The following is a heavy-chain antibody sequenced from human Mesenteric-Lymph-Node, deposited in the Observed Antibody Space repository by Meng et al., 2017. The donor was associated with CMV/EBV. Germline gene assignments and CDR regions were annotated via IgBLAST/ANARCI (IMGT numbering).Heavy chain of an antibody. Sequence: GGSLRLSCAASGFTFSSYAMSWVRQAPGKGLEWVSVIYSDGSSTYYGDSVKGRFTISRDNSKNTLYLQMNSLRADDTAVYYCAKREAPSGSLDYWGQGTLVTVSS. CDR2: IYSDGSST. CDR1: GFTFSSYA. CDR3: AKREAPSGSLDY. V-gene: IGHV3-23*03. J-gene: IGHJ4*02. D-gene: IGHD1-26*01.